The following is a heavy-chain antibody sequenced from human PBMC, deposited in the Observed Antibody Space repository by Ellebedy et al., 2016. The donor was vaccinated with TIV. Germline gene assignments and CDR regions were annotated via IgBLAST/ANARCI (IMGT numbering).Heavy chain of an antibody. CDR3: AKKDEWVLSSIIDY. Sequence: GESLKISCEASGFTFSSFAMSWVRQAPGKGLEWVSAISGSGGRTYYAGSVKGRFTISRDNSKNTVYLQMNSLRVEDTAVYYCAKKDEWVLSSIIDYWGQGSLVTVSS. CDR1: GFTFSSFA. J-gene: IGHJ4*02. D-gene: IGHD1-26*01. V-gene: IGHV3-23*01. CDR2: ISGSGGRT.